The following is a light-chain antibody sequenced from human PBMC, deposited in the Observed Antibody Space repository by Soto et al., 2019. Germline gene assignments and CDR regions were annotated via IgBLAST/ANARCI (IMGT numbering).Light chain of an antibody. CDR3: RQYGSSPSYT. CDR1: QSVSSSSY. J-gene: IGKJ2*01. CDR2: GAS. V-gene: IGKV3-20*01. Sequence: EIVLTQSPGTLSLSPGERATLSCRASQSVSSSSYLAWYQQKPGQPPRLLIYGASSRATGIPDRFSGSGSATDFTLTISTLEPEDFAVYYCRQYGSSPSYTFGQGTKLEIK.